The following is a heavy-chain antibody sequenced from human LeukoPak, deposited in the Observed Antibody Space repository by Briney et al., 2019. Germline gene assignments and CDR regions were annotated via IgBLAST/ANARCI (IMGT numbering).Heavy chain of an antibody. CDR3: ASRGYCGGGSCYYFDY. CDR1: GGSFSGYY. CDR2: INHSGST. Sequence: SETLSLTCAVYGGSFSGYYWSWIRQPPGKGLEWIGEINHSGSTNYNPSLKSRVTISVDTSKNQFSLKLSSVTAADTAVYYCASRGYCGGGSCYYFDYWGQGTLVTVSS. J-gene: IGHJ4*02. V-gene: IGHV4-34*01. D-gene: IGHD2-15*01.